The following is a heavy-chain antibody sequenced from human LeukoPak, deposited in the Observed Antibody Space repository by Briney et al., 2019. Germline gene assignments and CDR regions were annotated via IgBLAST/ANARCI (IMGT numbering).Heavy chain of an antibody. D-gene: IGHD6-13*01. V-gene: IGHV3-48*03. CDR3: ARDRGSSWPDGFDI. Sequence: PGGSLRLSCAASGFTFSSYEMNWVRQAPGKGLEWVSYISSSGSTIYYADSVKGRFTISRDNAKNSLYLQMNSLRAEDTAVYYWARDRGSSWPDGFDIWGQGTIVTVSS. CDR2: ISSSGSTI. CDR1: GFTFSSYE. J-gene: IGHJ3*02.